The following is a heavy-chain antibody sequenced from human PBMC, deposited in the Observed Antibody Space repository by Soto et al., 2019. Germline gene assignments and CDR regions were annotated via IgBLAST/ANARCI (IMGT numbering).Heavy chain of an antibody. CDR1: GFTFNTYS. V-gene: IGHV3-48*02. CDR2: ISATGGTI. Sequence: EVQLVESGGGLVQPGGSLRLSCAASGFTFNTYSMNWVRQAPGTGLEWVSHISATGGTIFYADSVKGRFTISRDNAKSSLYLQINSLTDKDTAVYYCARVQTNYYYYGMDVWGQGTTVTVSS. J-gene: IGHJ6*02. CDR3: ARVQTNYYYYGMDV.